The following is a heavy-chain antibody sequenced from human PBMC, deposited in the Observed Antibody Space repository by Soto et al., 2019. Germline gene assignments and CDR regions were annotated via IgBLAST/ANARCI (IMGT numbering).Heavy chain of an antibody. J-gene: IGHJ3*01. CDR3: SIGSWSAETFDV. CDR2: IIPMLTVT. Sequence: QVHLIQSGAEVKKPGSSVKVSCKAAGGTFNTYTLFWVRQAPGHGLEWMGRIIPMLTVTNSAQKFQGRLTLTQDKSTGTAFMELTSLRSDDTAVYYCSIGSWSAETFDVWGQGTMVTVSS. V-gene: IGHV1-69*02. CDR1: GGTFNTYT. D-gene: IGHD2-2*01.